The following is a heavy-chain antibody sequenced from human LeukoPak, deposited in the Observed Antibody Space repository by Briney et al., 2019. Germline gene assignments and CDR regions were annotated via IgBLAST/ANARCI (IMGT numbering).Heavy chain of an antibody. CDR1: GFIFGDYA. Sequence: GGSLRLSCTTTGFIFGDYAMSWVRQAPGKGLEWVSAISGSGGSTYYADSVKGRFTISRDNSNNTLYLQMKSLRADGTGVYYGAKLGVTVDYWGEGALVTVSS. V-gene: IGHV3-23*01. J-gene: IGHJ4*02. CDR2: ISGSGGST. D-gene: IGHD3-16*02. CDR3: AKLGVTVDY.